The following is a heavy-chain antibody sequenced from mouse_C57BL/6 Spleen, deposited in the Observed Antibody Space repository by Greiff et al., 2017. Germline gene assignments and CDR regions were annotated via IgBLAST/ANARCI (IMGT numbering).Heavy chain of an antibody. CDR2: IDPSDSYT. CDR3: ARGRYYLDY. CDR1: GYTFTSYW. Sequence: QVQLQQPGAELVKPGASVKLSCKASGYTFTSYWMQWVKQRPGQGLEWIGEIDPSDSYTNYNQKFKGQATLTVDTSSSTAYMQLSSLTSEDSAVYYCARGRYYLDYWGQGTTLTVSS. J-gene: IGHJ2*01. V-gene: IGHV1-50*01.